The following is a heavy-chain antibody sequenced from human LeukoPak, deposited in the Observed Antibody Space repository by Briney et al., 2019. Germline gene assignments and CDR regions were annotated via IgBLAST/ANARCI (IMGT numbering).Heavy chain of an antibody. Sequence: PSETLSLTCTVSGGSIKNYYWSGIRQPPGKGLEWIGYIYYSGSSNYNPSLKSRVTISGDTSKNQFSLKLSSVTAADTAVYFCGRHSNPHQHLPYYFDYWGQGTLVTVSS. D-gene: IGHD2-8*01. V-gene: IGHV4-59*08. CDR3: GRHSNPHQHLPYYFDY. J-gene: IGHJ4*02. CDR2: IYYSGSS. CDR1: GGSIKNYY.